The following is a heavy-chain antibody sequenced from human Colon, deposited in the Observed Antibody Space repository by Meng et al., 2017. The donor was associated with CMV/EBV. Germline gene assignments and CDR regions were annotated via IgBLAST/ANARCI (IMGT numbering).Heavy chain of an antibody. J-gene: IGHJ1*01. V-gene: IGHV1-2*02. CDR1: GYSFTGYY. CDR3: ASHSSYVWGSHH. CDR2: MDPTTGRT. D-gene: IGHD3-16*01. Sequence: QVRLVQSGAGVRMPGASVKVSCKASGYSFTGYYIHWVRQAPGQGLEWMGWMDPTTGRTDYAQKFQGTVTMTRDTSISTAYLELSRLTSDDTAVYYCASHSSYVWGSHHWGQGTLVTVFS.